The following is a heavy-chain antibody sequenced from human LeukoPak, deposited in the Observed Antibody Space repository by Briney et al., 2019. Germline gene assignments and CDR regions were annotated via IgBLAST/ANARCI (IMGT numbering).Heavy chain of an antibody. CDR1: GYTFTSYD. CDR2: MNPNSGNT. CDR3: ARVQRVVPKGKYYFDY. V-gene: IGHV1-8*03. J-gene: IGHJ4*02. D-gene: IGHD3-22*01. Sequence: ASVKVSCKSSGYTFTSYDINWVRQATGQGLEWMGWMNPNSGNTGYAQKFQGRVTITRNTAISTDYMELSSLRSEDTAVYYCARVQRVVPKGKYYFDYWGQGTLVTVSS.